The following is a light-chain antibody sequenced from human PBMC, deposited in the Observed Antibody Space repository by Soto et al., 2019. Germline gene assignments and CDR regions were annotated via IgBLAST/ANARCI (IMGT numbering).Light chain of an antibody. J-gene: IGLJ2*01. CDR1: SMDVGGYNY. V-gene: IGLV2-14*01. CDR3: SSYTSSSTLVV. CDR2: EVS. Sequence: QSALTQPASVSGSPGQSITISCPGTSMDVGGYNYVSWYQQHPGKAPKFMIYEVSNRPSGVSNRFSGSKSGNTASLTISGLQAEDEADYYCSSYTSSSTLVVFGGGTKLTVL.